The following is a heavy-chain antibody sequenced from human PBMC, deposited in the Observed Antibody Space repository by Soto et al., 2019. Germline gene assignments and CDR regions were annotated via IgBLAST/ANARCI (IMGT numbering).Heavy chain of an antibody. J-gene: IGHJ6*02. CDR2: ISSSSSYI. CDR3: ARGVPAAMGYYYYGMDV. D-gene: IGHD2-2*01. CDR1: GFTFSSYS. V-gene: IGHV3-21*01. Sequence: GGSLRLSCAASGFTFSSYSMNWFRQAPGKGLEWVSSISSSSSYIYYADSVKGRFTISRDNAKNSLYLQMNSLRAEDTAVYYCARGVPAAMGYYYYGMDVWGQGTTVTVSS.